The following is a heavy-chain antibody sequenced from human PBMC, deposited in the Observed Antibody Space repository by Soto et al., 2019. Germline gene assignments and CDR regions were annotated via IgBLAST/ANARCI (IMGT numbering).Heavy chain of an antibody. V-gene: IGHV3-33*01. Sequence: QVQLVESGGGVVQPGRSLRLSCAASGFTFSSYGMHWVRQAPGKGLEGVAVIWYDGSNKYYADSVKGRFTISRDNSKNTLYLQMNSLRAEDTAVYYCARDPARYCSSTSCSPEFWFDYWGQGTLVTVSS. D-gene: IGHD2-2*01. CDR3: ARDPARYCSSTSCSPEFWFDY. CDR1: GFTFSSYG. J-gene: IGHJ4*02. CDR2: IWYDGSNK.